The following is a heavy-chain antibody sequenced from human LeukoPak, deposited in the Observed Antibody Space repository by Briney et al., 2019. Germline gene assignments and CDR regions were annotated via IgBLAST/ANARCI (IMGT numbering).Heavy chain of an antibody. J-gene: IGHJ5*02. D-gene: IGHD2-2*01. CDR1: GGSISSGGYY. CDR3: ARGIGYCSSTSCENWFDP. CDR2: IYYSGST. V-gene: IGHV4-31*03. Sequence: PSQTLSLTCTASGGSISSGGYYWSWIRQHPGKGLEWIGYIYYSGSTYYNPSLKSRVTISVDTSKNQFSLKLSSVTAADTAMYYCARGIGYCSSTSCENWFDPWGQGTLVTVSS.